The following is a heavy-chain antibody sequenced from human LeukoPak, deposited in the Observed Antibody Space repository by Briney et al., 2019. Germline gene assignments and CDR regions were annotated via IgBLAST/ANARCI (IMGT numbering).Heavy chain of an antibody. J-gene: IGHJ6*03. CDR3: ASVRTTHYYYYYMDV. CDR1: GATFSSYA. CDR2: IIPIFGTA. V-gene: IGHV1-69*05. D-gene: IGHD1-1*01. Sequence: ASVKLSCTASGATFSSYAISWVRQAPGQGLEWMGGIIPIFGTANYAQKFQGRVTITTDESTSTAYMELSSLRSEDTAVYYCASVRTTHYYYYYMDVWGKGTTVTVSS.